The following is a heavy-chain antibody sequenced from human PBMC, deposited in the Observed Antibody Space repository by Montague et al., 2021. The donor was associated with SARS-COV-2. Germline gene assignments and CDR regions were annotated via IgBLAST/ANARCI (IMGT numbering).Heavy chain of an antibody. CDR1: GDSISSYY. Sequence: SETLSLTCTVSGDSISSYYWNWIRQPPGKGLEWIGYIYNSGTTNYNPSVESRVTISVDTSKNQFSLKLNSVTAADTAVYYCAGGGGYCSGGSCYYGFDPWGQGTLVTVSS. D-gene: IGHD2-15*01. J-gene: IGHJ5*02. CDR3: AGGGGYCSGGSCYYGFDP. V-gene: IGHV4-59*01. CDR2: IYNSGTT.